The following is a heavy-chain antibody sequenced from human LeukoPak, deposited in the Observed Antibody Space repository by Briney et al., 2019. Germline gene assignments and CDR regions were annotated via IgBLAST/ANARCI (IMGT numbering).Heavy chain of an antibody. CDR3: ARGKTAMAPNDY. J-gene: IGHJ4*02. CDR2: IIPILGIA. V-gene: IGHV1-69*04. CDR1: GYTFTSYG. D-gene: IGHD5-18*01. Sequence: SVKVSCKASGYTFTSYGINWVRQAPGQGLEWMGRIIPILGIANYAQKFQGRVTITADKSTSTAYMELSSLRSEDTAVYYCARGKTAMAPNDYWGQGTLVTVSS.